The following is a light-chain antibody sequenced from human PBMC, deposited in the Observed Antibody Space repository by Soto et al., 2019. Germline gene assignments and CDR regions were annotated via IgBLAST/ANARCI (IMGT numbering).Light chain of an antibody. V-gene: IGKV1-39*01. CDR3: QQSFSTPIT. CDR1: QNISSY. J-gene: IGKJ5*01. CDR2: AAS. Sequence: DIQMTQSPSFLSASVGDRVTITCRARQNISSYLCWYQQKPGKAPNLLIYAASTLQSGVPSRFSGSGSGTDFTLTISSLQPEDFATYFCQQSFSTPITFGQGTRLEIK.